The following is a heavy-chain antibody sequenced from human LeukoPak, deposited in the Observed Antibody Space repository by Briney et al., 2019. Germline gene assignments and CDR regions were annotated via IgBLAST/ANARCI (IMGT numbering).Heavy chain of an antibody. V-gene: IGHV3-21*01. J-gene: IGHJ6*03. CDR3: AGSGRDYYYYMDV. Sequence: GGSLRLSCAASGFTFSSHSMNWVRQAPGKGLEWVSSISSSSSYIYYADSVKGRFTISRDNAKNSLYLQMNSLRAEDTAVYYCAGSGRDYYYYMDVWGKGTTVTISS. D-gene: IGHD3-10*01. CDR2: ISSSSSYI. CDR1: GFTFSSHS.